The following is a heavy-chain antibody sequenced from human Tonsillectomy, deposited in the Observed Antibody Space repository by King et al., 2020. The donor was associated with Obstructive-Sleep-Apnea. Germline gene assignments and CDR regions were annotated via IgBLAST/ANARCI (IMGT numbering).Heavy chain of an antibody. J-gene: IGHJ5*02. CDR2: IYYSGNT. V-gene: IGHV4-39*07. CDR1: GIPITSSSYK. D-gene: IGHD2-21*02. Sequence: VQLQESGPGPVKPSETLSLTCTVSGIPITSSSYKWAWIRQSPGKGLEWIGTIYYSGNTHYNPSLKSRVTVSLDTSNNQFSLKMSSVTATDTAFYYCAGDRSVVVTDHWFDPWGQGTLVTVSS. CDR3: AGDRSVVVTDHWFDP.